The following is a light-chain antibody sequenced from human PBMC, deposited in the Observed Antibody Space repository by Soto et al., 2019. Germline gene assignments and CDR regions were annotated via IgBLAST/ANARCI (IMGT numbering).Light chain of an antibody. CDR2: KAS. J-gene: IGKJ1*01. CDR3: QQYNSYSPT. Sequence: DIPMTQSPSTLSASVGDRVTITCRASQSISTWLAWYQQEPGKAPKLLIHKASSLQSGVPSRFSGRGSGTDFTLTISSLHPDDFATYYSQQYNSYSPTFGQGTRVEIK. CDR1: QSISTW. V-gene: IGKV1-5*03.